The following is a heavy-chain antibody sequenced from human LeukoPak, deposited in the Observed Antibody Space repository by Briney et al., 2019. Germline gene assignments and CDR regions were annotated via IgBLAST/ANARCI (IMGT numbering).Heavy chain of an antibody. CDR1: GFSFSSYS. V-gene: IGHV3-33*08. D-gene: IGHD4-17*01. CDR3: AKWIHTAVTNAFDI. Sequence: GGSLRLSCAASGFSFSSYSMNWVRQAPGKGLEWVAVIWYDGSNKYYSDSVKGRFTISRDNSKNTLYLQMNSLRAEDTAVYYCAKWIHTAVTNAFDIWGQGTMVTVSS. CDR2: IWYDGSNK. J-gene: IGHJ3*02.